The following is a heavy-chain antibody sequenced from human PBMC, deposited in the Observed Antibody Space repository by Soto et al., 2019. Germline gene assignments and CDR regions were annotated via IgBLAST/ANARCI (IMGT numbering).Heavy chain of an antibody. Sequence: VQLVESGGGVVQPGRSLRLSCAASGFTFSSYGMHWVRQAPGKGLEWVAVISYDGSNKYYADSVKGRFTISRDNSKNTLYLQMNSLRAEDTAVYYCAKGSEVYCSSTSCYPGFDYYWGQGTLVTVSS. J-gene: IGHJ4*02. CDR1: GFTFSSYG. CDR3: AKGSEVYCSSTSCYPGFDYY. CDR2: ISYDGSNK. V-gene: IGHV3-30*18. D-gene: IGHD2-2*01.